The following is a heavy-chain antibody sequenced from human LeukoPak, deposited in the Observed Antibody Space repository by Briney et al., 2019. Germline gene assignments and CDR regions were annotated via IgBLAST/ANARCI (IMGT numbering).Heavy chain of an antibody. CDR1: GFTFSSYA. CDR2: ISGSGGST. Sequence: PAWALRLSCAGSGFTFSSYAMRWVRQAPGKGLEWVSAISGSGGSTYYADSVKGRFTISRDNSKNTLYLQMNSLRAEDTAVYYCAKDPNSSGWYDFDYWGQGTLVTVSS. CDR3: AKDPNSSGWYDFDY. V-gene: IGHV3-23*01. J-gene: IGHJ4*02. D-gene: IGHD6-19*01.